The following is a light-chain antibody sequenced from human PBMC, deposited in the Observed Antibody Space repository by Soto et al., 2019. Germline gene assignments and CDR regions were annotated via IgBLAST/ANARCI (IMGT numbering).Light chain of an antibody. J-gene: IGKJ5*01. V-gene: IGKV3D-15*01. CDR1: QSVSSK. CDR3: QQRHNWPIT. CDR2: GAS. Sequence: EIVMTQSPATLSVSPGERATLSCRASQSVSSKLAWYQQKPGQAPRLLIYGASTRATGIPARFSGSGSGTDFTLTISGLEPADLGVYYCQQRHNWPITFGQGTRLEIK.